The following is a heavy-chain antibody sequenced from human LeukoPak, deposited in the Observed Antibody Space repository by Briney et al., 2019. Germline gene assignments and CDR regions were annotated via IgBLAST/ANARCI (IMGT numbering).Heavy chain of an antibody. V-gene: IGHV4-34*01. Sequence: SETLSLTCAVYGGSFSGYYWSWIRQPPEKGLEWIGEINHSGTTNSNPSLKSRVTISVDTSKDQFSLKLSSVTAADTAVYYCARTQVWSGYYPYYFDYWAREPWSPSPQ. CDR2: INHSGTT. J-gene: IGHJ4*02. D-gene: IGHD3-3*01. CDR1: GGSFSGYY. CDR3: ARTQVWSGYYPYYFDY.